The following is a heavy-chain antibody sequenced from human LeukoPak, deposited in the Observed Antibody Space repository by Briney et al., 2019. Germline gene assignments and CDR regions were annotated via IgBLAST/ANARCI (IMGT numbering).Heavy chain of an antibody. V-gene: IGHV4-59*01. D-gene: IGHD6-19*01. CDR1: GDSISNYY. CDR2: MYNRGST. J-gene: IGHJ4*02. CDR3: ARAEKAVTGTLDS. Sequence: SETLSLTCTVSGDSISNYYWSWIRQSPGKELEWIGYMYNRGSTIYNPSLKSRVTISTDTSKNQFSLRLTSVTAADTAVYYCARAEKAVTGTLDSWGQGTLITASS.